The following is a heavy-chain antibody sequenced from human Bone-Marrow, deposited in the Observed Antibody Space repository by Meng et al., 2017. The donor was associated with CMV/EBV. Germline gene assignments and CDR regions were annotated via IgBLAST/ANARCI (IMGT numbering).Heavy chain of an antibody. Sequence: GESLKISCEASKFTFSSYSMNWVRQAPGKGLEWISYISSSGRHIYQGDSVKGRFTISRDNAKNSLYLQMNSLRAEDTAVYYCARADSSGYYGGEDYYYYYGMDVWGQGTTVTVSS. V-gene: IGHV3-21*05. CDR1: KFTFSSYS. CDR2: ISSSGRHI. CDR3: ARADSSGYYGGEDYYYYYGMDV. D-gene: IGHD3-22*01. J-gene: IGHJ6*02.